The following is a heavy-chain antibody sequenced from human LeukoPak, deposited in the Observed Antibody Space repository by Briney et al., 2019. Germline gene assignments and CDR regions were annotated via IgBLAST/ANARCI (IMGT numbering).Heavy chain of an antibody. CDR2: ISTTGDFI. V-gene: IGHV3-21*01. D-gene: IGHD2-8*01. CDR3: AGRDCTNGLCQFDY. J-gene: IGHJ4*02. CDR1: GFTFTTYS. Sequence: GGSLRLSCVASGFTFTTYSMNWVRLAPGKGLEWVSSISTTGDFIHYADSVKGRFTISRDNAKNSLYLQMNSPRAEDTAIYYCAGRDCTNGLCQFDYWGQGTLVTVSS.